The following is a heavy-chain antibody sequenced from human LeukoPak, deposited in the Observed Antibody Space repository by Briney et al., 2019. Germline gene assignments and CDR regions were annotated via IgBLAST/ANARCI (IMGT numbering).Heavy chain of an antibody. CDR1: GFTFSSYS. Sequence: GGSLRLSCAASGFTFSSYSMNWVRQAPGKGLEWVSYISDSSFTIYYADSLRGRFTISRDNAKNSLYLQVNSLRAEDTAVYYCAELGITMIGGVWGKGTTVTISS. D-gene: IGHD3-10*02. J-gene: IGHJ6*04. CDR3: AELGITMIGGV. CDR2: ISDSSFTI. V-gene: IGHV3-48*01.